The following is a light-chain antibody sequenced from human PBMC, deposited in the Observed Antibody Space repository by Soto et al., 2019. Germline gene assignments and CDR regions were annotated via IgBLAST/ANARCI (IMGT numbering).Light chain of an antibody. Sequence: IQLTQPPSSLSASVGDRVTITCRASQSISSWLAWYQQKPGKAPKLLIYKASSLESGVPSRFSGSGSGTEFTLTISSLQPDDFATYYCQQYNSYPRTFGQGTKVDI. J-gene: IGKJ1*01. CDR1: QSISSW. CDR2: KAS. CDR3: QQYNSYPRT. V-gene: IGKV1-5*03.